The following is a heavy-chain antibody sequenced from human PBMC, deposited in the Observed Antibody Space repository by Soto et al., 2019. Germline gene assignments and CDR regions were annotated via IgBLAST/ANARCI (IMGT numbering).Heavy chain of an antibody. CDR3: ARGRHWFGP. Sequence: PSETLSLTCAVSGGSFTSNNWWTWVRQSPGKGLEWIGQISDRGDINYNPPLESRVAISTDTSKNQVSLTLTAVNAADTAVYFCARGRHWFGPWGQGTLVTVSS. V-gene: IGHV4-4*02. CDR2: ISDRGDI. CDR1: GGSFTSNNW. J-gene: IGHJ5*02.